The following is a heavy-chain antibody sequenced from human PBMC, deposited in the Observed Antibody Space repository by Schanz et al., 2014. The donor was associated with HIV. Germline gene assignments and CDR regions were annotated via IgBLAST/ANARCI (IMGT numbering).Heavy chain of an antibody. CDR2: ISGGGRDK. Sequence: EVRLLESGGGLVQPGGSLRLSCAVSGFTFYNYAMNWVRQAPGKGLEYVATISGGGRDKYYADSVRGRVTISRDNPKNTLYLQMSSLRVEDTAVYYCTRSFNRGSRAFDAFDIWGQGTMVTVSS. CDR3: TRSFNRGSRAFDAFDI. D-gene: IGHD3-10*01. V-gene: IGHV3-23*01. CDR1: GFTFYNYA. J-gene: IGHJ3*02.